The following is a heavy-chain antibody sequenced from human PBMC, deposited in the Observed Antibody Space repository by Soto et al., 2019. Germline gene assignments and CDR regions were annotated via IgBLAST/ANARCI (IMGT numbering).Heavy chain of an antibody. CDR3: ARPARQPIVVVPAAIRSSYYGMDV. Sequence: GPSVKVSCKASGGTFSSYAISWVRQAPGQGLEWMGGIIPIFGTANYAQKFQGRVTITADESTSTAYMELSSLRSEDTAVYYCARPARQPIVVVPAAIRSSYYGMDVWGQGTTVTVSS. V-gene: IGHV1-69*13. CDR1: GGTFSSYA. J-gene: IGHJ6*02. CDR2: IIPIFGTA. D-gene: IGHD2-2*02.